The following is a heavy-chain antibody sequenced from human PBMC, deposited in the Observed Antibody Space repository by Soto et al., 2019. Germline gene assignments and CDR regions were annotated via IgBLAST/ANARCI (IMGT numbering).Heavy chain of an antibody. CDR1: GFTFSSYA. CDR3: ARAGGLLLDY. CDR2: ISYDGSNK. Sequence: QVQLGESGGGVVQPGRSLRLSCAASGFTFSSYAMHWVRQAPGKGLEWVAVISYDGSNKYYADSVKGRFTISRDISKNPLYLQMNSLRAEDTAVYYCARAGGLLLDYWGQGTLVTISS. D-gene: IGHD2-15*01. J-gene: IGHJ4*02. V-gene: IGHV3-30-3*01.